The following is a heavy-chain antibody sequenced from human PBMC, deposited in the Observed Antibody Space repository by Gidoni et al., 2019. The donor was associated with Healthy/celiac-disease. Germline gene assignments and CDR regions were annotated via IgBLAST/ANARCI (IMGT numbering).Heavy chain of an antibody. D-gene: IGHD3-3*01. CDR2: INHSGST. J-gene: IGHJ6*02. V-gene: IGHV4-34*01. Sequence: QVQLQQWGAGLLKPSETLSLTCAVYGGSFSGYYWSWIRQPPGQGLEWMGEINHSGSTNYNPSLQSRVPISVDTSKNQFSLKLSSVTAADTAVYYCARGTIFGVASYYYYYYGMDVWGQGTTVTVSS. CDR1: GGSFSGYY. CDR3: ARGTIFGVASYYYYYYGMDV.